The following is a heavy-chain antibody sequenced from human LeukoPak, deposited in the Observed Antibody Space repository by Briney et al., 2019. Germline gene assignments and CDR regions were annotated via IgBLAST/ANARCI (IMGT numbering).Heavy chain of an antibody. V-gene: IGHV3-64D*09. D-gene: IGHD1/OR15-1a*01. Sequence: GGSLRLSCATSGFTFSTYGIHWVRQAPGKGLEYVSAISSNGGSTYYADSVKGRFTISRDNSRNTLYLQMSSLRAEDTAVYYCVKDYNWNIFHYWGQGTLVTVSS. CDR2: ISSNGGST. CDR1: GFTFSTYG. J-gene: IGHJ4*02. CDR3: VKDYNWNIFHY.